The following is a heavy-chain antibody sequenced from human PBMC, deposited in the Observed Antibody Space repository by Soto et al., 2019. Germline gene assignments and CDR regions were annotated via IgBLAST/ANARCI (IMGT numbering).Heavy chain of an antibody. CDR3: ARTQLWFGELVYYYYYGMDV. Sequence: QLQLQESGPGLVKPSETLSLTCTVSGGSISSSSYYWGWIRQPPGKGLEWIGSIYYSGSTYYNPSLKSRVTISVDTSKNQFSLKLSSVTAADTAVYYCARTQLWFGELVYYYYYGMDVWGQGTTVTVSS. V-gene: IGHV4-39*01. CDR1: GGSISSSSYY. D-gene: IGHD3-10*01. CDR2: IYYSGST. J-gene: IGHJ6*02.